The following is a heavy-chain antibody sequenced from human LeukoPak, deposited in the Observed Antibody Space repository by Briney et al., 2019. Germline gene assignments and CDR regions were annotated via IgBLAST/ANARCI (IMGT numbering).Heavy chain of an antibody. Sequence: PGGSLRLSCAASGFTFSSYWMTWVRQAPGKGLEWVANIKQDGSEKYYVDSVKGRFTISRDNAKNSLYLQMNSLRAEDTAVYYCASLLRYFDWLLDYWGQGTLVTVSS. CDR2: IKQDGSEK. D-gene: IGHD3-9*01. CDR3: ASLLRYFDWLLDY. V-gene: IGHV3-7*01. CDR1: GFTFSSYW. J-gene: IGHJ4*02.